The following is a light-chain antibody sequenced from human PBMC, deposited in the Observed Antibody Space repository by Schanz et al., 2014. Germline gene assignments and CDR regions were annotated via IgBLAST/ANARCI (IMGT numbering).Light chain of an antibody. CDR1: SRDIGKYNY. CDR3: ATWDDSLL. Sequence: QSVLTQPPSASGSPGQSVTISCTGTSRDIGKYNYVSWYQQHPGKAPKLLIYDVTERPSGVPDRFSASKSGTSASLAISGLRSEDEADYYCATWDDSLLFGGGTKLTVL. V-gene: IGLV2-8*01. CDR2: DVT. J-gene: IGLJ3*02.